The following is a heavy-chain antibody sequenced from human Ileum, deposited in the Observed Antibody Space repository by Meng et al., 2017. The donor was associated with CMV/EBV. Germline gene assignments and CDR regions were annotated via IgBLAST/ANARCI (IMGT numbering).Heavy chain of an antibody. V-gene: IGHV3-66*02. Sequence: SGITVYSNYMHWVRPAPGKELQWVSVVYIGSSTFYADYVGGRFTISRDNSKNTLYLRMNSVRLEDTDVYYCARWTSGSYVGADHFDYWGPGALVTVSS. D-gene: IGHD1-26*01. CDR3: ARWTSGSYVGADHFDY. CDR2: VYIGSST. J-gene: IGHJ4*01. CDR1: GITVYSNY.